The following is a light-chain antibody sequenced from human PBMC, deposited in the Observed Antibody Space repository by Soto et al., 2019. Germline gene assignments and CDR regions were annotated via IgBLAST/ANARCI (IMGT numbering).Light chain of an antibody. CDR3: ATWDDRVSRVV. J-gene: IGLJ2*01. V-gene: IGLV1-47*01. CDR1: SSNIGRNY. CDR2: RDN. Sequence: QSVLTQPPSASGTPGQRVTISCSGSSSNIGRNYVYWYQHLSAAAPKLLIYRDNRRPSGGPDRFSGSQSGTSASLAISGRASDDEADYYCATWDDRVSRVVFRGGTKLTL.